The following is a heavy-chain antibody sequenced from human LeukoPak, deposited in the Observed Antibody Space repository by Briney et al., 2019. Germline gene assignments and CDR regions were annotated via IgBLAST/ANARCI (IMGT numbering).Heavy chain of an antibody. V-gene: IGHV1-69*13. CDR3: ARDPDS. CDR1: GGTFSNYS. J-gene: IGHJ4*02. CDR2: IITIFGAA. Sequence: SVKVSCKASGGTFSNYSISWVRQAPGQGLEWIGRIITIFGAANYAQKFQGRVTISADESTGTVYMELRSLRSEDTAVYYCARDPDSWGQGTLVTVSP.